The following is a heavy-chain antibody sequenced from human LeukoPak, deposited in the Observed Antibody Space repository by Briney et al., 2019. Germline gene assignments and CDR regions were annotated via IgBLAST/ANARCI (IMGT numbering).Heavy chain of an antibody. D-gene: IGHD6-19*01. CDR1: GFTVSSNY. V-gene: IGHV3-53*05. CDR3: ATAVAGTCFDY. Sequence: GGSLRLSCAASGFTVSSNYMSWVRQAPGKGLEWVSVIYSGGSTYYADSVKGRFTISRDNSKNTLYLQMNSLRAEDTAVYYCATAVAGTCFDYWGQGTLVTVSS. CDR2: IYSGGST. J-gene: IGHJ4*02.